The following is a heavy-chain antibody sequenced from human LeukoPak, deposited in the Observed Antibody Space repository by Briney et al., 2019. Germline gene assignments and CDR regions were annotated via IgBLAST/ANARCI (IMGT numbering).Heavy chain of an antibody. Sequence: GGSLRLSCTASGFTFNNYAMTWVRQAPGKGLEWVSAISGSGATTYYADSVKGRFNISRDSSKNTLYLEMSRLRVEDTAVYYCAKDFDYSDTSDYFFLAVFDYWGQGTLVTVSS. CDR2: ISGSGATT. J-gene: IGHJ4*02. CDR3: AKDFDYSDTSDYFFLAVFDY. V-gene: IGHV3-23*01. D-gene: IGHD3-22*01. CDR1: GFTFNNYA.